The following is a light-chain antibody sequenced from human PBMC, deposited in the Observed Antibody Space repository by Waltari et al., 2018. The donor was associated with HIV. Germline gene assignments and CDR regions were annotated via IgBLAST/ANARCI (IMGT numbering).Light chain of an antibody. CDR3: QVWDYNSDRWV. J-gene: IGLJ3*02. CDR1: NLGTHH. CDR2: DDS. Sequence: SYLLPQPPSLSVPPAQPARLPCGGTNLGTHHTPSYQQRPGQAPVLVVSDDSDRPSDIPERFSGSNSANTATLSISRVEAGDEADYYCQVWDYNSDRWVFGGGTKLTVL. V-gene: IGLV3-21*02.